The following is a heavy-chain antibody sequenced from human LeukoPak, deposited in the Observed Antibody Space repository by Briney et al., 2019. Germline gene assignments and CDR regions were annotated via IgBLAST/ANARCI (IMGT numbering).Heavy chain of an antibody. Sequence: GGSLRLSCAASGFTFSNAWMSWVRQAPGKGLEWVGRIKSKTDGGTSDYAAPVKGRFTISRDDSKNTLYLQMNSLRAEDTAVYYCARGLGYSSILPDAFDIWGQGTMVTVSS. D-gene: IGHD6-13*01. J-gene: IGHJ3*02. CDR3: ARGLGYSSILPDAFDI. CDR1: GFTFSNAW. V-gene: IGHV3-15*01. CDR2: IKSKTDGGTS.